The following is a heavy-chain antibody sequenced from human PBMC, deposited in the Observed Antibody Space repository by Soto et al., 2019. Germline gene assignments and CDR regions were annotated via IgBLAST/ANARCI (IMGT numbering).Heavy chain of an antibody. CDR2: IIPIFGTA. D-gene: IGHD2-2*01. CDR3: ARVKGHCSSTSCYANYYYYYGMDV. V-gene: IGHV1-69*01. CDR1: GGTFSSYA. Sequence: QVQLVQSGAEVKKPGSSVKVSCKASGGTFSSYAISWVRQAPGQGLEWMGGIIPIFGTATYAQKFQGRVKITADESTSTAYMERSSLRSEDTAVYYCARVKGHCSSTSCYANYYYYYGMDVWGQGTTVTVSS. J-gene: IGHJ6*02.